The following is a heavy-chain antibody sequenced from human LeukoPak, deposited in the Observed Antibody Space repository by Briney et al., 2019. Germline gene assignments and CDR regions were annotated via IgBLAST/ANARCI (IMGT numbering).Heavy chain of an antibody. CDR3: ARLTRLSGGSYYGVLDY. J-gene: IGHJ4*02. CDR2: ISYSGSI. CDR1: GGSISSSSYF. Sequence: PSETLSLTCIVSGGSISSSSYFWGWIRQPPGKGLEWIGGISYSGSIYYNASLKSRVSISVDTSKNHFSLKLSSVTAADTAVYYCARLTRLSGGSYYGVLDYWGQGTLVTVSS. V-gene: IGHV4-39*02. D-gene: IGHD1-26*01.